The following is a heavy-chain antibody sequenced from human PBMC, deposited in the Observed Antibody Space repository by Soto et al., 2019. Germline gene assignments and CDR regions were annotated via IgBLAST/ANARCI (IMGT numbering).Heavy chain of an antibody. CDR2: VSGSGANT. Sequence: PGGSLRLSCAASGITFSSYAMSWVRQAPGKGLEWVSTVSGSGANTYYADSVKGRFTISRDNSENTLYLQMISLRAEDMAIYYWAKGAHSKWWHQFGHRGQGTLVTVSS. CDR1: GITFSSYA. J-gene: IGHJ4*02. V-gene: IGHV3-23*01. D-gene: IGHD2-15*01. CDR3: AKGAHSKWWHQFGH.